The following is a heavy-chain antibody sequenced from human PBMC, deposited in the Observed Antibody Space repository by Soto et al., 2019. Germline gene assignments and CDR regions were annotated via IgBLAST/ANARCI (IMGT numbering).Heavy chain of an antibody. Sequence: EVQLVESGGGLVQPGGSLRLSCAASGFTVSSNYMSWVRQAPGKGLEWVSVIYSGGSTYYADSVKGRFTISRDNSKKTLYLQMNSLSAEDTAVYYCARHNYDFWSGYYLAVDYWGQGTLVTVSS. CDR2: IYSGGST. J-gene: IGHJ4*02. V-gene: IGHV3-66*04. CDR1: GFTVSSNY. D-gene: IGHD3-3*01. CDR3: ARHNYDFWSGYYLAVDY.